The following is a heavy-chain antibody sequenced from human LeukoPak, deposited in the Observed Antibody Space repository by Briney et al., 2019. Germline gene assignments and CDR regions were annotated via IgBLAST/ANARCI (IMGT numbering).Heavy chain of an antibody. CDR3: ARARGYSGYEMGY. J-gene: IGHJ4*02. CDR1: GGSISSGGYY. Sequence: ASETLSLTCTVSGGSISSGGYYWSWIRQHPGKGLEWIGYIYYSGSTYYNPSLKSRVTISVDTSKKQFSLKLSSVTAADTAVYYCARARGYSGYEMGYWGQGTRVTVSS. CDR2: IYYSGST. D-gene: IGHD5-12*01. V-gene: IGHV4-31*03.